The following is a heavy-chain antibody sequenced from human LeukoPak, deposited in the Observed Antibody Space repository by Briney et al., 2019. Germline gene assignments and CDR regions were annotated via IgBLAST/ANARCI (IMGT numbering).Heavy chain of an antibody. CDR3: ARELSFGSLDF. J-gene: IGHJ4*02. CDR1: GFTLSSYG. V-gene: IGHV3-33*01. CDR2: IWYDGTRE. Sequence: PGGSLRLSCVASGFTLSSYGMHWVRQAPGKGLEWVALIWYDGTRENYADSVKGRFTISGDLSKNTLNLQMSSLRVDDTAVFYCARELSFGSLDFRGQGTLVTVSS. D-gene: IGHD1-26*01.